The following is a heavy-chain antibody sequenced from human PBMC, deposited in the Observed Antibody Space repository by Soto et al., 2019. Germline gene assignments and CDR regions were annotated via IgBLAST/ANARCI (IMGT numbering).Heavy chain of an antibody. CDR3: AADLPNDNSPIDS. CDR2: IKSKVDGGTT. J-gene: IGHJ4*02. V-gene: IGHV3-15*07. Sequence: EVQLVESGGALVEPGRSLRLSCAASGFTFTGAWMNWVRQAPGKGLEWVGRIKSKVDGGTTDYSAPVKGRFTISRDDSTYTLFLQMNSLQTEDTAVYYCAADLPNDNSPIDSWGQGTLVTVSS. CDR1: GFTFTGAW. D-gene: IGHD1-1*01.